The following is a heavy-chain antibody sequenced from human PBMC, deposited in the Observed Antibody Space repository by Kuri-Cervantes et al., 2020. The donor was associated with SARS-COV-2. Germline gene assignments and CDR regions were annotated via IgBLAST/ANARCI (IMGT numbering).Heavy chain of an antibody. Sequence: GESLKISCAASGFTFSSYSMNWVRQAPGKGLEWVSSISSSSSYIYYADPVKGRFAISRDNAKNSLYLQMNSLRAEDTAVYYCARGRDFWSGYQDSYYYYYYMDVWGKGTTVTVSS. J-gene: IGHJ6*03. D-gene: IGHD3-3*01. CDR3: ARGRDFWSGYQDSYYYYYYMDV. CDR2: ISSSSSYI. V-gene: IGHV3-21*01. CDR1: GFTFSSYS.